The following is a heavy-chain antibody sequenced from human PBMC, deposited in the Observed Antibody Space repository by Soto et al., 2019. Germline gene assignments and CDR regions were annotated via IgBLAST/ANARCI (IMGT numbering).Heavy chain of an antibody. CDR1: GGSFSGYY. CDR2: INHSGST. CDR3: ARVGGSGSLEVYYYYGMDV. V-gene: IGHV4-34*01. J-gene: IGHJ6*02. D-gene: IGHD3-10*01. Sequence: SETLSLTCAFYGGSFSGYYWSWIRQPPGKGLEWIGEINHSGSTNYNPSLKSRVTISVDRSKNQFSLKLSSVTAADTAVYYCARVGGSGSLEVYYYYGMDVWGQGTTVTVSS.